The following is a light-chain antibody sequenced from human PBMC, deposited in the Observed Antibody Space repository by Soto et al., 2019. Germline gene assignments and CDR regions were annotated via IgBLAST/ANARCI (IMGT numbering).Light chain of an antibody. Sequence: IALTQSPVSLSLSPGGRATVSCRASQSLSSSLLAWYQKKSGQAPRLLRYGASRRASGIPDRFSVSGSGTDFTLTISRVEPEDYAVYYCQQYNNWPMMTFGQGTRLEI. J-gene: IGKJ5*01. CDR1: QSLSSSL. CDR3: QQYNNWPMMT. V-gene: IGKV3-20*01. CDR2: GAS.